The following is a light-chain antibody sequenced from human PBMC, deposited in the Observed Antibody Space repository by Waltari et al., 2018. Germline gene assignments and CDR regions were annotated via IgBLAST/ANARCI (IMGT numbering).Light chain of an antibody. CDR1: SSHIGSYS. J-gene: IGLJ3*02. CDR2: RNN. Sequence: QSVLTQPPSASGTPGQRVTISCSGSSSHIGSYSVYWYQQLSGTAPKLLIYRNNERPSGVPDRFSGSKSGTSASLAITGLRSEDEAHYYCATWDDSLTGWVFGGGTKLAVL. CDR3: ATWDDSLTGWV. V-gene: IGLV1-47*01.